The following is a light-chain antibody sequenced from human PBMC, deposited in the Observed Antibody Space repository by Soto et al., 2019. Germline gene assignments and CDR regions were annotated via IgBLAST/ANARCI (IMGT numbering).Light chain of an antibody. CDR2: LEGSGSY. CDR1: SGHSSYI. CDR3: ETWDSKV. Sequence: QSVLTQSSSASASLGSSVKLTCTLSSGHSSYIIAWHQQQPGKAPRYLMKLEGSGSYNKGSGVPDRFSGSSSGADRYLTISNLHSEDEADYYCETWDSKVFGGGTKLTVL. V-gene: IGLV4-60*03. J-gene: IGLJ2*01.